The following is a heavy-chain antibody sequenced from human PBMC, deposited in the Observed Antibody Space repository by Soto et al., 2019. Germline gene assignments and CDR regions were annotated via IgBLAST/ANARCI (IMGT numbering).Heavy chain of an antibody. CDR1: GFTFSSYG. CDR2: ISYDGSNK. D-gene: IGHD5-18*01. Sequence: QPGGSLRLSCAASGFTFSSYGMHWVRQAPGKGLEWVAVISYDGSNKYYADSVKGRFTISRDNSKNTLYLQMNSLRAEDTAVYYCAKDGRNHRGYSYGWGPSYPYYFDYWGQGTLVTVSS. CDR3: AKDGRNHRGYSYGWGPSYPYYFDY. J-gene: IGHJ4*02. V-gene: IGHV3-30*18.